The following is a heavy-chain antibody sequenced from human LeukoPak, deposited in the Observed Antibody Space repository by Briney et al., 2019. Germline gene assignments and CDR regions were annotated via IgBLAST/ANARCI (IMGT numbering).Heavy chain of an antibody. Sequence: PSETLSLTCTVSGGSISSGGYYWSWIRQHPGKGLEWIGYIYYSGSTYYYPSPQSRVTISVDTSKNQLSLRLSSVTAADTAVYYCARDQGIAVASYWGQGTLVTVSS. D-gene: IGHD6-19*01. CDR3: ARDQGIAVASY. V-gene: IGHV4-31*02. CDR2: IYYSGST. J-gene: IGHJ4*02. CDR1: GGSISSGGYY.